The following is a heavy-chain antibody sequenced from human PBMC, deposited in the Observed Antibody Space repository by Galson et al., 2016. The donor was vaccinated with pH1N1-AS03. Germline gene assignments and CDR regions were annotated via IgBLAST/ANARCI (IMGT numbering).Heavy chain of an antibody. CDR1: GYTFVNYG. J-gene: IGHJ4*02. V-gene: IGHV1-18*01. D-gene: IGHD3-3*01. CDR2: INVGSGNT. Sequence: SVKVSCKASGYTFVNYGISWVRRAPGQGLEWMGWINVGSGNTKYSQKFQGRVTMTRDTSASTAYMELSSLTSDDTSVYYCARGFLEAVIDYWGQGSLVTVSS. CDR3: ARGFLEAVIDY.